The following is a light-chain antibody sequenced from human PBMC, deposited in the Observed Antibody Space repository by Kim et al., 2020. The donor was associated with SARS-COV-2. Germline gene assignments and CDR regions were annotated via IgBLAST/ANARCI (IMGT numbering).Light chain of an antibody. CDR1: SGCIASTY. Sequence: KKISTSDTGSSGCIASTYVQWYQQRPRSAPTTVIYEDNQRPSGVPDRFSVSIDSSSNSASLTISGLKTEDEADYYCQSYDSSNHVVFGGGTQLTVL. V-gene: IGLV6-57*02. J-gene: IGLJ2*01. CDR3: QSYDSSNHVV. CDR2: EDN.